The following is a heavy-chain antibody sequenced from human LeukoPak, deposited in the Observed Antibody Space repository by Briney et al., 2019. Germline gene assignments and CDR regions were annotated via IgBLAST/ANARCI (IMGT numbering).Heavy chain of an antibody. D-gene: IGHD3-22*01. J-gene: IGHJ5*02. V-gene: IGHV1-18*01. CDR3: ARAVSYGSSGYYYENWFDP. CDR2: ISAYNGNT. Sequence: ASVKVSCKASGYTFTSYGISWVRQAPGQGLERMGWISAYNGNTNYAQKLQGRVTMTTDTSTSTAYMELRSLRSDDTAVYYCARAVSYGSSGYYYENWFDPWGQGTLVTVSS. CDR1: GYTFTSYG.